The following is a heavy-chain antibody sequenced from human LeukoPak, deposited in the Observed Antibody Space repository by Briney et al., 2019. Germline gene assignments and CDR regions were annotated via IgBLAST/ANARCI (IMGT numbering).Heavy chain of an antibody. CDR3: ARDERRLGYFDY. V-gene: IGHV1-69*13. CDR1: GGTISSYA. CDR2: IIPIFGTA. Sequence: SVKVSCKASGGTISSYAISWVRQAPGQGLEWMGGIIPIFGTANYAQKFQGRVTITADESTSTAYMELSCLRSEDTAVYYCARDERRLGYFDYWGQGTLVTVSS. J-gene: IGHJ4*02. D-gene: IGHD1-1*01.